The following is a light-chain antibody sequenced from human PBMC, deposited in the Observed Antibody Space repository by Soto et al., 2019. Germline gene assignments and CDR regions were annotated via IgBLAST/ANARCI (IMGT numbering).Light chain of an antibody. CDR1: QSVSSGY. CDR2: GAS. Sequence: EIVLTQSPGTLSLSPGERATLSCRASQSVSSGYLAWYQHKPGQAPRLLISGASTRATGIPDRFSGSGSGTDFTLTISRLEPEDFAVYYCQQYGNSRWTFGQGTKVDIK. V-gene: IGKV3-20*01. J-gene: IGKJ1*01. CDR3: QQYGNSRWT.